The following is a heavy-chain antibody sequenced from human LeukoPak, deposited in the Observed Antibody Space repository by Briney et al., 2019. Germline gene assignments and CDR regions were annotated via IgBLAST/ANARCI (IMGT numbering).Heavy chain of an antibody. V-gene: IGHV3-23*01. CDR1: GFTFNIYS. D-gene: IGHD3-22*01. CDR3: AKDRPNYHESNGHYYRPNGDY. Sequence: GGSLRLSCAASGFTFNIYSMSWVGQAPGKGLEGVSSITSSGDDTFYADSVKDRFTISRDNSRNMLYLQMSRLRAEDTALYYCAKDRPNYHESNGHYYRPNGDYWGQGTLVTVSS. CDR2: ITSSGDDT. J-gene: IGHJ4*02.